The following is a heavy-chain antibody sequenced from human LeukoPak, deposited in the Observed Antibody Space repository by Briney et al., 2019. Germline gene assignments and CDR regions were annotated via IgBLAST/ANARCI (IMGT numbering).Heavy chain of an antibody. CDR1: GFTFSSYW. CDR2: INIDGSTT. D-gene: IGHD2-2*02. CDR3: ARQTHYIDY. Sequence: GGSLRLSCAASGFTFSSYWMTWVRQAPGKGLVWVSRINIDGSTTTYADSVKGRFTISRDNAKNTLSLQMNSLSAEDTAVYYCARQTHYIDYWGQGTLVTVSS. V-gene: IGHV3-74*03. J-gene: IGHJ4*02.